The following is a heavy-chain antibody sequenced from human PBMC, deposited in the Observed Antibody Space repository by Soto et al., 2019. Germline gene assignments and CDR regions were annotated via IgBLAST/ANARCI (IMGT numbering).Heavy chain of an antibody. CDR1: GFTFDDYA. CDR2: ISWNSGSI. Sequence: GGSLRLSCAASGFTFDDYAMHWVRQAPGKGLEWVSGISWNSGSIGYADSVKGRFTISRDNAKNSLYLQMNSLRAEDTALYYCAKAMVRLRFLEDFDYWGQGTLVTVSS. J-gene: IGHJ4*02. D-gene: IGHD3-3*01. V-gene: IGHV3-9*01. CDR3: AKAMVRLRFLEDFDY.